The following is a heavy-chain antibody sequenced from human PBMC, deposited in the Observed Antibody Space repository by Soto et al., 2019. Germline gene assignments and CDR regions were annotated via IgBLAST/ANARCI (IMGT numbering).Heavy chain of an antibody. V-gene: IGHV3-21*03. CDR3: AREKTAWPLAYGLEV. Sequence: PGGSLRLSCTASEFSLSTYSMNWVRQAPGKGLEWVSSISTRSDVYYADSVKGRFTIARDNAKNSLSLQMNSLSAEDTGVYYCAREKTAWPLAYGLEVWGQGTTVTASS. D-gene: IGHD2-21*02. CDR2: ISTRSDV. CDR1: EFSLSTYS. J-gene: IGHJ6*02.